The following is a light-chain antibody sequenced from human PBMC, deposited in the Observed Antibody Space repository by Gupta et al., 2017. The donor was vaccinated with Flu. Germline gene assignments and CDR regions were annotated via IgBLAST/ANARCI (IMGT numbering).Light chain of an antibody. CDR3: AAWDDSLDDYV. J-gene: IGLJ1*01. V-gene: IGLV1-44*01. CDR1: SSNLGTNP. CDR2: DNS. Sequence: QSVVTQPPSASGTPGQRVTVSCSGSSSNLGTNPVNWYQQLPGTAPKLLIHDNSQRPSGVPDRFSGSKSGTSASLAISGLQFEDEADYYCAAWDDSLDDYVSGTGTKITVL.